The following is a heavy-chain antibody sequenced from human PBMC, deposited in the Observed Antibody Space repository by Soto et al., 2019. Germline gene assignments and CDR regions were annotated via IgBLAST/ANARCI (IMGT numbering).Heavy chain of an antibody. CDR3: AATPRYCSGGSCYPGGDAFDI. CDR2: IVVGSGNT. V-gene: IGHV1-58*01. D-gene: IGHD2-15*01. CDR1: GFTFTSSA. Sequence: ASVKVSCKASGFTFTSSAVQWLRQARGQRLEWIGWIVVGSGNTNYAQKFQERVTITRDMSTSTAYMELSSLRSEDTAVYYCAATPRYCSGGSCYPGGDAFDIWGQGTMVTVSS. J-gene: IGHJ3*02.